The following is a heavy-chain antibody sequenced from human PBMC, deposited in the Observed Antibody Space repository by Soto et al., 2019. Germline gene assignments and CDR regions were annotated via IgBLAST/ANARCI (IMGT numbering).Heavy chain of an antibody. CDR2: IYSGGVT. D-gene: IGHD4-17*01. J-gene: IGHJ4*02. Sequence: EVQLVESGGGLVQPGGSLRLSCAASGFTVSNNYMCWVRQAPGKGLEWVSLIYSGGVTHYADSVRGRFTISRDNSRSTLYLQMNSLRADDPAVYYCAKRGTTVTTSLWYWGQGTLVTVSS. CDR1: GFTVSNNY. V-gene: IGHV3-66*01. CDR3: AKRGTTVTTSLWY.